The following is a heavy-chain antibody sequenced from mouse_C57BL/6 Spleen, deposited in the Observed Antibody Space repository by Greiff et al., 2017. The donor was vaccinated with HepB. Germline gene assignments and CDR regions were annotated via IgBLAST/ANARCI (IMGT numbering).Heavy chain of an antibody. D-gene: IGHD1-1*01. J-gene: IGHJ3*01. CDR2: IWTGGGT. CDR1: GFSLTSYA. CDR3: ARTYGSRTEAWFAY. Sequence: VQGVESGPGLVAPSQSLSITCTVSGFSLTSYAISWVRQPPGKGLEWLGVIWTGGGTNYNSALKSRLSISKDNSKSQVFLKMNSLQTDDTARYYCARTYGSRTEAWFAYWGQGTLVTVSA. V-gene: IGHV2-9-1*01.